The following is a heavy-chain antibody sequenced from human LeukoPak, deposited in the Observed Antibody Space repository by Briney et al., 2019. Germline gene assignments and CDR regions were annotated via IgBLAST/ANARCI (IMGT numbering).Heavy chain of an antibody. D-gene: IGHD3-16*01. V-gene: IGHV3-21*01. CDR2: ISGRSSHV. J-gene: IGHJ1*01. Sequence: GGSLRLSCSASGFSFSDYDMNWVRQAPGKGLEWVSAISGRSSHVYYGESVKGRFTISRDNAKNSLYLQLDSLGVEDTAVYYCGRAFPPLRTSSAGDQWGQGTLVTVSS. CDR1: GFSFSDYD. CDR3: GRAFPPLRTSSAGDQ.